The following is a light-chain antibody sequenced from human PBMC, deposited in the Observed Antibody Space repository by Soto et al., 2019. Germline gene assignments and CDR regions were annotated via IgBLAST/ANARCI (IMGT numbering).Light chain of an antibody. V-gene: IGKV3-11*01. CDR2: DAS. J-gene: IGKJ5*01. Sequence: EIVLTQSPATLSLSPGERAPLSCRASQSVSSYLAWYQQKPGQAPRLLIYDASNRATGIPARFSGSGSGTDFTLTISSLEPEDFAVYYCQQYGSSPPITFGQGTRLEIK. CDR1: QSVSSY. CDR3: QQYGSSPPIT.